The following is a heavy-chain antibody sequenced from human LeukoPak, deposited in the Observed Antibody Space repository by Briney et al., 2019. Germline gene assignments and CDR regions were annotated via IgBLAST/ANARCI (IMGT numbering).Heavy chain of an antibody. CDR3: ATRKTYASGWLF. CDR2: INPFDSNV. V-gene: IGHV5-51*01. D-gene: IGHD6-19*01. J-gene: IGHJ4*02. CDR1: GYSFTNYW. Sequence: GESLKISCKGSGYSFTNYWIGWVRQMPGKGLEWMGIINPFDSNVRYSPSFQGQVTISADKSINTAYLQWGSLKASDTAMYYCATRKTYASGWLFWGQGTLVTVSS.